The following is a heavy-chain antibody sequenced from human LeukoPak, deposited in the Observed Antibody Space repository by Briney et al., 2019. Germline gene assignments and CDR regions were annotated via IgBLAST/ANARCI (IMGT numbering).Heavy chain of an antibody. J-gene: IGHJ4*02. V-gene: IGHV3-30*05. CDR2: SSFDGYTA. CDR3: ATQNSGRYWHFFES. D-gene: IGHD1-26*01. CDR1: GFTFSSHG. Sequence: GGSLRLSCAASGFTFSSHGVHWVRQAPGMGLEWVGDSSFDGYTAYNADSVKGRFTISRDNSEKTLYLQMNSLRVEATATYSCATQNSGRYWHFFESSGQGALVTASS.